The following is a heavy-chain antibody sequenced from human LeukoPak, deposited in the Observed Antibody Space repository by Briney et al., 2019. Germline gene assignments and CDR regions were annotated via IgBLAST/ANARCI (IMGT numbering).Heavy chain of an antibody. D-gene: IGHD3-3*01. V-gene: IGHV3-23*01. CDR3: ANGGAWPIGY. CDR1: GFTFSSYA. Sequence: GGSLRLSCEASGFTFSSYAMSWVRQAPGQGLEWVSAISGSGGSTYYADSVQGRFTISRDNSKNTLYLQMNSLRAEDTAVYYCANGGAWPIGYWGQGTLVTVSS. CDR2: ISGSGGST. J-gene: IGHJ4*02.